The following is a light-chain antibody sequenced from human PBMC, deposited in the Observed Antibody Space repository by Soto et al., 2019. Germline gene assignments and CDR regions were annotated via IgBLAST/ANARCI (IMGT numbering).Light chain of an antibody. CDR2: AAS. CDR1: QNIIFY. V-gene: IGKV1-39*01. J-gene: IGKJ2*01. Sequence: DIQMTQSPSSLSASVGDRVTITCRASQNIIFYLNWYQQKPGKTTKLLIYAASNLQSGVASRFRDRESATDSTHTIRILQREDFATYFCQQSYTTPEYSLGQGTKLEIK. CDR3: QQSYTTPEYS.